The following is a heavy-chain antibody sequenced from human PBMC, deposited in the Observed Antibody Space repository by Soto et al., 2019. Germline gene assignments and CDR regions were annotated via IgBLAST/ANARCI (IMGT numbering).Heavy chain of an antibody. V-gene: IGHV1-69*13. D-gene: IGHD3-22*01. CDR2: IIPIFGTA. CDR3: AGRHDYYDSSGYYRHFDY. CDR1: GGTFSSYA. Sequence: SVKVSCKASGGTFSSYAIRWVRQAPGQGLEWMGGIIPIFGTANYAQKFQGRVTITADESTSTAYMELSSLRSEDTAVYYCAGRHDYYDSSGYYRHFDYWGQGTMVTVYS. J-gene: IGHJ4*02.